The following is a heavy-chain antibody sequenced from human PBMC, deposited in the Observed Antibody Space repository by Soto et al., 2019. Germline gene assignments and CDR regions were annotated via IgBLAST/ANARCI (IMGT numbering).Heavy chain of an antibody. D-gene: IGHD1-26*01. CDR3: ARDREEYYYGMDV. J-gene: IGHJ6*02. Sequence: QVQLVESGGGVVQPGRSLRLSCAASGFTFSSYGMHWVRQAPGKGLEWVAVIWYDGSNKYYADSVKGRFTISRDNSKNTLYLQMNSLRAEDTAVYYCARDREEYYYGMDVWGQGTTVTVSS. CDR2: IWYDGSNK. CDR1: GFTFSSYG. V-gene: IGHV3-33*01.